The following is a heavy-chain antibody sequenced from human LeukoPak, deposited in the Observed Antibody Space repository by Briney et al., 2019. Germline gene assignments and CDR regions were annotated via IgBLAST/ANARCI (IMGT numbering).Heavy chain of an antibody. CDR2: ISSSGSTI. CDR3: ARDRAMAYYYYYMDV. V-gene: IGHV3-48*03. J-gene: IGHJ6*03. Sequence: QPGGSLRLSCAASGFTFSSYEMNWVRQAPGKGLEWISYISSSGSTIYYADSVKGRFTISRDNAKNSLYLQMNSLRAEDTAVYYCARDRAMAYYYYYMDVWGEGTTVTVSS. CDR1: GFTFSSYE. D-gene: IGHD5-18*01.